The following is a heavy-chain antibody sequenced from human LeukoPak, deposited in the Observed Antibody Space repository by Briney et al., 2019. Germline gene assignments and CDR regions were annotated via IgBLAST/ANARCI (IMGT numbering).Heavy chain of an antibody. Sequence: PGESLRLSCAASGFTFSSYSMNWVRQAPGKGLEWVSSISSSSSYIYYADSVKGRFTISRGNAKNSLYLQMNSLRAEDTAVYYCARSHCSSTSCPIWRVFDYWGQGTLVTVSS. CDR1: GFTFSSYS. CDR2: ISSSSSYI. V-gene: IGHV3-21*01. D-gene: IGHD2-2*01. CDR3: ARSHCSSTSCPIWRVFDY. J-gene: IGHJ4*02.